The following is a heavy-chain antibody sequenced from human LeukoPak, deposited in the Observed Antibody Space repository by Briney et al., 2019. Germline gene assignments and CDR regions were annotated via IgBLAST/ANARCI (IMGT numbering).Heavy chain of an antibody. CDR1: GFTFGDYA. CDR2: ISGSGVST. J-gene: IGHJ6*02. CDR3: AKDFAATTGWNYYGMDV. V-gene: IGHV3-23*01. D-gene: IGHD1-26*01. Sequence: PGGSLRLSCAASGFTFGDYAMTWVRQAQGKGLESVSSISGSGVSTNYADSVKGRFTISRDNFKNTLYLHMNSLRPEDTAVYYCAKDFAATTGWNYYGMDVWGQGTTVTVS.